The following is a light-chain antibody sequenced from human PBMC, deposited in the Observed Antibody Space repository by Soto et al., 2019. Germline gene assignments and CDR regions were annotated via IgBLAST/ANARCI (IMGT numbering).Light chain of an antibody. CDR2: YDS. CDR1: NIGSKS. CDR3: QVWDSSSDHRL. J-gene: IGLJ2*01. Sequence: SYELTQPPSVSVAPGKTARITCGGNNIGSKSVHWYQQKPGQAPVVVISYDSDRPSGIPERFSGSNSGNTATLTISRVEAGDEADYYCQVWDSSSDHRLFGGGTKLTVL. V-gene: IGLV3-21*04.